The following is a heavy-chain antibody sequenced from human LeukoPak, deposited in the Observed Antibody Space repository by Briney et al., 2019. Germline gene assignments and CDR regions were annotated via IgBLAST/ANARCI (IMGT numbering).Heavy chain of an antibody. CDR2: ISAYNGNT. J-gene: IGHJ2*01. D-gene: IGHD2-15*01. V-gene: IGHV1-18*01. CDR1: GYTFTSYA. Sequence: ASVKVSCKASGYTFTSYAISWVRQAPGQGLEWMGWISAYNGNTNYAQKLQGRVTMTTDTSTSTAYMELRSLRSDDTAVYYCARVDVVVVAATHFAPWYFDLWGRGTLVTVSS. CDR3: ARVDVVVVAATHFAPWYFDL.